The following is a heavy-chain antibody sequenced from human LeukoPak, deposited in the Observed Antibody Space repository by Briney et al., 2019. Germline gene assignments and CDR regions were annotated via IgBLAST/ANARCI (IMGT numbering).Heavy chain of an antibody. CDR3: AKAIAAAVNDAFDI. CDR2: ISGSGGST. J-gene: IGHJ3*02. Sequence: GGSLRLSCAASGFTFSSYAMSWVRQAPGKGLEWVSPISGSGGSTYYADSVKGRFTISRDNSKNTVYLQRNSLIAEDTAVYYCAKAIAAAVNDAFDIWGQGTMVTVSS. D-gene: IGHD6-13*01. CDR1: GFTFSSYA. V-gene: IGHV3-23*01.